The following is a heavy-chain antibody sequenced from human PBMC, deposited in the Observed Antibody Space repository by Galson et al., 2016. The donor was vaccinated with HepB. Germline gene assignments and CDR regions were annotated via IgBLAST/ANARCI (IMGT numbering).Heavy chain of an antibody. J-gene: IGHJ4*02. CDR1: FTFDDYA. V-gene: IGHV3-9*01. CDR3: ANENY. Sequence: FTFDDYAMHWVRQAPGKGLEWVSGISWNGGSTRYADSVKGRFTISRDNAKNSLYLQMNSLRSEGTAVYFCANENYWGQGTLVTVSS. CDR2: ISWNGGST.